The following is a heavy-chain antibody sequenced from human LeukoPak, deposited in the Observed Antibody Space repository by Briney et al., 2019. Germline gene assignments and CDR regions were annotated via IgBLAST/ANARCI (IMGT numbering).Heavy chain of an antibody. Sequence: GGSLRLSCVASGFTFTHHWMHWVRQAPGKGLVCVSRINNDGSNIDYADSVKGRFTISRDNARSTLYLQMDSLRADDTAVYYCVRDNNWSVDYWGQGTPVTASS. D-gene: IGHD1-20*01. CDR1: GFTFTHHW. J-gene: IGHJ4*02. CDR2: INNDGSNI. V-gene: IGHV3-74*01. CDR3: VRDNNWSVDY.